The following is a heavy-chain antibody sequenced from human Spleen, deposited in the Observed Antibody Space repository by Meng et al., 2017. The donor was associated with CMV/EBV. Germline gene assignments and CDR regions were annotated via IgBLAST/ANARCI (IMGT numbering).Heavy chain of an antibody. V-gene: IGHV3-7*03. J-gene: IGHJ4*02. CDR2: INQDGSEV. Sequence: GESLKISCTASGLNLSPYWMSWVRQTPGKGLEWLANINQDGSEVYYADIAVKDRFTISRDNSKNTLYLQMNSLRAEDTAVYYCAKGNTMIINYFDYWGQGTLVTVSS. CDR3: AKGNTMIINYFDY. D-gene: IGHD3-22*01. CDR1: GLNLSPYW.